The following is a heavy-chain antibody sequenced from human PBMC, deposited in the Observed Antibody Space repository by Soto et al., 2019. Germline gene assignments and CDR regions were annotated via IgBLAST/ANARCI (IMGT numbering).Heavy chain of an antibody. V-gene: IGHV2-5*02. CDR1: GFSLNTRGVG. J-gene: IGHJ5*02. CDR3: AHVGYCISFSCTKWFDP. D-gene: IGHD2-2*01. CDR2: IHWDDEK. Sequence: QITLKESGPTLVIPTQTLTLTCTFSGFSLNTRGVGVGWIRQPPGKALEWVALIHWDDEKRYSPSLRNTLTITKDTSKNQVVLIMTNMDPVDTATYYCAHVGYCISFSCTKWFDPWGQGTLVTVSS.